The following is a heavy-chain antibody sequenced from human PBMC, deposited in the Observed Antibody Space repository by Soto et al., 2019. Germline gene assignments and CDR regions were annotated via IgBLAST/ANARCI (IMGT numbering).Heavy chain of an antibody. D-gene: IGHD3-10*01. CDR3: ARVYPGSYYDYYYYGMDV. CDR1: GFTFSSYW. CDR2: INSDGSST. J-gene: IGHJ6*02. Sequence: PGGSLRLSCAASGFTFSSYWMHWVRQAPGKGLAWVSRINSDGSSTSYADSVKGRFTISRDNAKNTLYLQMNSLRAEDTAVYYCARVYPGSYYDYYYYGMDVWGQGTAVTVSS. V-gene: IGHV3-74*01.